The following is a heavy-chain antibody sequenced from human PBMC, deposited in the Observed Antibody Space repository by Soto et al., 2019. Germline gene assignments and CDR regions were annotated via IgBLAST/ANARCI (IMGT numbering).Heavy chain of an antibody. Sequence: QVQLVQSGAEVKKPGASVKVSCKASGYTFTSYDINWVRQATGQGLEWMGWMNPNSGNTGYAQKFQGRVTISRITSKSTPNMELSSLRSEDTAVYYCPREKTSYGMDVWGQGTTVTVSS. V-gene: IGHV1-8*01. J-gene: IGHJ6*02. CDR1: GYTFTSYD. CDR2: MNPNSGNT. CDR3: PREKTSYGMDV.